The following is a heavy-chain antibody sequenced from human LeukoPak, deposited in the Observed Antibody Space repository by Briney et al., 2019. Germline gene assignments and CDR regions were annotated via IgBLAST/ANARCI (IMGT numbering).Heavy chain of an antibody. J-gene: IGHJ4*02. D-gene: IGHD3-10*01. CDR2: IHPDGSSI. V-gene: IGHV3-74*01. CDR1: GFTFDDYG. CDR3: LRSTSGSYGHFDF. Sequence: GGSLRLSCAASGFTFDDYGMSWVRQAPGKGLVWVSRIHPDGSSISYADSVKGRLTISRDNAKNTLSLQMNSLRAEDTGVYFCLRSTSGSYGHFDFWGQGTLVTVSS.